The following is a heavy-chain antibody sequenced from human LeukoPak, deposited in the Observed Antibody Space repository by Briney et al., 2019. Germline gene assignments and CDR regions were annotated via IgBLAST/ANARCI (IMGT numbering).Heavy chain of an antibody. CDR2: ISGSGGST. CDR1: GFTLSSYA. J-gene: IGHJ5*02. V-gene: IGHV3-23*01. D-gene: IGHD4-17*01. Sequence: PGGSLRLSCAASGFTLSSYAMSWVRQAPGKGLEWVSAISGSGGSTYYADSVKGRFTISRDNAENSLYLQMNSLRAEDTAVYYCARAGLTTVTRNWFDPWGQGTLVTVSS. CDR3: ARAGLTTVTRNWFDP.